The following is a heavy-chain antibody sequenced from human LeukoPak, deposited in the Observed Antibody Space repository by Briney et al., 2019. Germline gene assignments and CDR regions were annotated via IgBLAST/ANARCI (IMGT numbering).Heavy chain of an antibody. V-gene: IGHV1-69*13. CDR1: GYTFTGYY. D-gene: IGHD5-18*01. CDR3: ARGIQLWPNNWFDP. CDR2: IIPIFGTA. J-gene: IGHJ5*02. Sequence: SVKVSCKASGYTFTGYYMHWVRQAPGQGLEWMGGIIPIFGTANYAQKFQGRVTITADESTSTAYMELSSLRSEDTAVYYCARGIQLWPNNWFDPWGQGTLVTVSS.